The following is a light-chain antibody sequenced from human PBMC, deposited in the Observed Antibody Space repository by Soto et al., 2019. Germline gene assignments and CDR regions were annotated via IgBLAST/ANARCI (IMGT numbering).Light chain of an antibody. CDR1: SSNIGAGYD. CDR2: GNS. J-gene: IGLJ1*01. V-gene: IGLV1-40*01. Sequence: QSVLTQPPSVSVAPGQWVTISCTGSSSNIGAGYDVHWYQQLPGTAPKVLIYGNSNRPSGVPDRFSGSKSGTSASLAITGLQAEDEADYYCQSYDSSLSGYVFGTGTKVTVL. CDR3: QSYDSSLSGYV.